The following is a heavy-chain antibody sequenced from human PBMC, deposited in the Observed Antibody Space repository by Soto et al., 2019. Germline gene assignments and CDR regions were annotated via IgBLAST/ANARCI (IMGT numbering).Heavy chain of an antibody. CDR3: ARAKVESTGWNQFGI. Sequence: SETLSLTCTVSGGSFTGHLWSWVRQPPGKGLEWIGEVSHSGNTKYYPSLRSRVTLSVDSSKNQISLALTSVTAADTAVYYCARAKVESTGWNQFGIWGQGTLVTVSS. V-gene: IGHV4-34*01. D-gene: IGHD1-1*01. CDR2: VSHSGNT. CDR1: GGSFTGHL. J-gene: IGHJ4*02.